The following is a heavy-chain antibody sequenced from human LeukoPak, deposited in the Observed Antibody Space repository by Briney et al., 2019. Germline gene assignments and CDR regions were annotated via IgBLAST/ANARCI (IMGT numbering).Heavy chain of an antibody. CDR1: GFTFSTYW. CDR3: ARDKIVGATHFDY. J-gene: IGHJ4*02. CDR2: IQQDGSEK. V-gene: IGHV3-7*01. Sequence: GGSLRLSCAASGFTFSTYWMSWVRQAPGKGLEWVANIQQDGSEKYYVDSVKGRFTISRDNAKNSLYLQMNSLRADDTAVYYCARDKIVGATHFDYWGQGTLVTVSS. D-gene: IGHD1-26*01.